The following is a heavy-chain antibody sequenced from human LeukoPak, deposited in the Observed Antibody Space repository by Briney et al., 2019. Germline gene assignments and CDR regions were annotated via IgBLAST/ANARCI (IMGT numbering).Heavy chain of an antibody. CDR3: TTGLWFGGAPP. J-gene: IGHJ5*02. Sequence: PGGSLRLSCAASGFTFSSYWMHWVRQAPGKGLVWVGRIKSKTDGGTTDYAAPVKGRFTISRDDSKNTLYLQMNSLKTEDTAVYYCTTGLWFGGAPPWGQGTLVTVSS. CDR1: GFTFSSYW. CDR2: IKSKTDGGTT. D-gene: IGHD3-10*01. V-gene: IGHV3-15*01.